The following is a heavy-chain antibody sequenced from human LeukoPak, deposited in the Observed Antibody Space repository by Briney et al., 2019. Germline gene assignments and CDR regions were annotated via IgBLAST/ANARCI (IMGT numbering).Heavy chain of an antibody. D-gene: IGHD1-1*01. V-gene: IGHV3-30*04. Sequence: GGSLRLSCAASGLTFNNYAMHGVRQAPGKGLEWVAVISYDGSNRFFTDSVKGRFTISRDNSKNTLYLQMNSLRAEDTAVYYCARDQLGFDIWGQGTMVTVSS. CDR3: ARDQLGFDI. CDR1: GLTFNNYA. J-gene: IGHJ3*02. CDR2: ISYDGSNR.